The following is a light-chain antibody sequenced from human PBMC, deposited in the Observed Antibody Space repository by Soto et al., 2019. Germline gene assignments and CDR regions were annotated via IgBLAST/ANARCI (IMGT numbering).Light chain of an antibody. V-gene: IGKV3-20*01. CDR2: GTS. CDR1: QSVSINY. J-gene: IGKJ1*01. Sequence: DIVLTQSPGTLSLSPGERTTLSCRASQSVSINYLAWYQQKPGQAPRLLIYGTSTRATGIPDRFSGSGSGTDFTLTISRLEPEDFAVYYCQQYGSSPPWTFGQGTKVDIK. CDR3: QQYGSSPPWT.